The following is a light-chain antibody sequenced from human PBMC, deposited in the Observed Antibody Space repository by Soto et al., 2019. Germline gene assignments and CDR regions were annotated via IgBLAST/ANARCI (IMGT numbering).Light chain of an antibody. CDR2: RNY. CDR1: SSNIGSNY. J-gene: IGLJ1*01. CDR3: DSYTSSSTYV. Sequence: QSVLTQPPSASATPGQRVTISCSGSSSNIGSNYVYWFQQLPGTAPKLLIYRNYHRPSGVPDRFSGSKSGTSASLAISGLRSEDEADYYCDSYTSSSTYVFGTGTKVTVL. V-gene: IGLV1-47*01.